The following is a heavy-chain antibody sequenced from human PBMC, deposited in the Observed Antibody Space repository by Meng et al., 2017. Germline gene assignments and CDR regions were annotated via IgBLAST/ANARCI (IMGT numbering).Heavy chain of an antibody. CDR1: VYTSTDYD. Sequence: VQMVQSGAEVKEPEATVHNSFQVSVYTSTDYDMDWVQQGTGKGIEWMGLVYPEDGETLYEEKSQARVTITAESSTDTCYMEPSSLRSEETAVFYCATGTQINAYWGQGTLVTVSS. J-gene: IGHJ4*02. CDR2: VYPEDGET. V-gene: IGHV1-69-2*01. CDR3: ATGTQINAY. D-gene: IGHD2-15*01.